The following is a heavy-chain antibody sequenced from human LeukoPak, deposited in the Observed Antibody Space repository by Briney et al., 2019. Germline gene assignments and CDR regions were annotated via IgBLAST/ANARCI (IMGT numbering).Heavy chain of an antibody. J-gene: IGHJ3*02. CDR2: INPSGGST. CDR3: ARENDSGNAFDI. D-gene: IGHD1-26*01. CDR1: GYTFTSYY. Sequence: ASVKVSCKASGYTFTSYYMHWVRQAPGQGLEWMGIINPSGGSTSYAQKFQGRVTMTRDMSTSTIYMELSSLRSEDTAVYYCARENDSGNAFDIWGQGTMVTVSS. V-gene: IGHV1-46*01.